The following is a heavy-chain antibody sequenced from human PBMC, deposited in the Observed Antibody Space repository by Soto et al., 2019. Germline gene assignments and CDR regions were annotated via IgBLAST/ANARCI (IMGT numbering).Heavy chain of an antibody. CDR2: ISYDGSNK. V-gene: IGHV3-30-3*01. Sequence: QVQLVESGGGVVQPGRSLRLSCAASGFTFSSYAMHWVRQAPGKGLEWVAVISYDGSNKYYADSVKGRFTISRDNSKNTRYLQMNSLRAEDTAVYYCARARLDTPALDYWGXGTLVTVSS. D-gene: IGHD2-2*01. CDR3: ARARLDTPALDY. J-gene: IGHJ4*02. CDR1: GFTFSSYA.